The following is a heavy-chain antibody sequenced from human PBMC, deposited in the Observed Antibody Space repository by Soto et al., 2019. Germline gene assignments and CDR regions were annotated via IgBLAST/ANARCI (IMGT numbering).Heavy chain of an antibody. CDR2: ISAYKGKT. Sequence: QVQLVQSGGEVKKPGASVKLSCTASGYTFTSYGISWVRQAPGQGLDWMGWISAYKGKTNYAQTVQGRVTMTTDTSTRTAYMDLRSLRSDDTAVYYCARGGDVNYYHGMDVWGQGTTVTVSS. J-gene: IGHJ6*02. V-gene: IGHV1-18*01. CDR1: GYTFTSYG. D-gene: IGHD5-12*01. CDR3: ARGGDVNYYHGMDV.